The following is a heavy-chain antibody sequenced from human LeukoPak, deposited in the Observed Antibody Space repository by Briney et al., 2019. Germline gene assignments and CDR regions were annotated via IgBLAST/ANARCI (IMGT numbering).Heavy chain of an antibody. CDR3: ASLEMATSWDY. Sequence: GGSLRLSCAASGFTFSSYAMHWVRQAPGKGLEWVAVISYDGSNKYYADSVKGRFTISRDNSKNTLYLQMNSLRAEDTAVYYCASLEMATSWDYWGQGPLATVSS. J-gene: IGHJ4*02. D-gene: IGHD5-24*01. V-gene: IGHV3-30-3*01. CDR2: ISYDGSNK. CDR1: GFTFSSYA.